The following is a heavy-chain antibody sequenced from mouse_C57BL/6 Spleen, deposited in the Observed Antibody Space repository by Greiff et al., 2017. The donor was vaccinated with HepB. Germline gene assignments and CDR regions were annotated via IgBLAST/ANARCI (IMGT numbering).Heavy chain of an antibody. CDR1: GFTFSSYA. CDR2: ISDGGSYT. J-gene: IGHJ2*01. Sequence: EVQGVESGGGLVKPGGSLKLSCAASGFTFSSYAMSWVRQTPEKRLEWVATISDGGSYTYYPDNVKGRFTISRDNAKNNLYLQMSHLKSEDTAMYYCARDQIYYGNYEDYFDYWGQGTTLTVSS. CDR3: ARDQIYYGNYEDYFDY. D-gene: IGHD2-1*01. V-gene: IGHV5-4*01.